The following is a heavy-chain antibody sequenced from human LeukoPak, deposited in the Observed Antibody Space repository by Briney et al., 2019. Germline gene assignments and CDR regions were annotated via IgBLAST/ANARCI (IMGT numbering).Heavy chain of an antibody. CDR1: GGSISSYY. Sequence: KPSETLSLTCTVSGGSISSYYWSWIRQPPGKGLEWIGYIYYSGSTNYNPSLKSRVTISVDTSKNQFSLKLSSVTAADTAVYYCARMYYDFWSGYSDYWGQGTLVTVSS. V-gene: IGHV4-59*01. CDR2: IYYSGST. D-gene: IGHD3-3*01. CDR3: ARMYYDFWSGYSDY. J-gene: IGHJ4*02.